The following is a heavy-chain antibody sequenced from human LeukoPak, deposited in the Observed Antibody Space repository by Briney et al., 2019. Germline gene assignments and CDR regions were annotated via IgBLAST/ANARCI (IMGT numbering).Heavy chain of an antibody. CDR2: INPSGGST. CDR1: GYTFTSYY. J-gene: IGHJ5*02. D-gene: IGHD3-22*01. Sequence: VASVKVSCKASGYTFTSYYMHWVRQAPGQGLEWMGIINPSGGSTSYAQKFQGRVTMTRDTSTSTVYMELSSLRSEDTAVYYCASLFSSGPLGGPWGQGTLVTVSS. V-gene: IGHV1-46*01. CDR3: ASLFSSGPLGGP.